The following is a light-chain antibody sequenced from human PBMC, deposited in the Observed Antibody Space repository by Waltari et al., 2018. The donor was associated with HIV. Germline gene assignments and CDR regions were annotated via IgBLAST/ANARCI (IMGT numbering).Light chain of an antibody. Sequence: EIVLTQSPATLSLSPGERATLPCRASQSVSSYLAWYQQKPGQAPRLLIYDSSHRATGIPARFSGSGSGTDFTLTISSLEPEDFAVYYCQQRSNWPTFGGGTKVEIK. V-gene: IGKV3-11*01. CDR1: QSVSSY. CDR2: DSS. J-gene: IGKJ4*01. CDR3: QQRSNWPT.